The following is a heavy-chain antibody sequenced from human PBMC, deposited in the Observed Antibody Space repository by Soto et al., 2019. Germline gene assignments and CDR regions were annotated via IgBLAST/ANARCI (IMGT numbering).Heavy chain of an antibody. V-gene: IGHV1-69*04. Sequence: GASVKVSCKASGGTFSTYTITWVRQAPGRGLEWMGRIIPIIGIINYAQKFQGRVTISADKFTCTAYMELTGLRSDDTAVYYCAGDPDSHYNDSHASSYPWGQGTLVTVS. CDR2: IIPIIGII. CDR3: AGDPDSHYNDSHASSYP. J-gene: IGHJ5*02. CDR1: GGTFSTYT. D-gene: IGHD4-4*01.